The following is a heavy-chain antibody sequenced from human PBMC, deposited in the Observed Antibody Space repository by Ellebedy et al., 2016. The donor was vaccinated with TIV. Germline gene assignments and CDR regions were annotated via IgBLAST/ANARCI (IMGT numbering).Heavy chain of an antibody. CDR2: IIPIFDVR. CDR1: GGTFSNYA. CDR3: ARNSDIIVVPSAYASSFDI. J-gene: IGHJ3*02. Sequence: SVKVSCKASGGTFSNYAISWVRQAPGQGLEWLGRIIPIFDVRDYAQELQGRVTITADESTSTAYMELGSLRSEDTAVYFCARNSDIIVVPSAYASSFDIWGQGTMVTVSS. D-gene: IGHD2-15*01. V-gene: IGHV1-69*13.